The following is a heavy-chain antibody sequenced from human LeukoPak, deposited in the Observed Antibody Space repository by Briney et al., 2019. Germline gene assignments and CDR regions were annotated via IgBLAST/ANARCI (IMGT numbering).Heavy chain of an antibody. CDR1: GFTFDDYG. D-gene: IGHD4-23*01. CDR3: ASSQRWSFDY. CDR2: INWNGGST. J-gene: IGHJ4*02. Sequence: GGSLRLSCAASGFTFDDYGMSWVRQAPGKGLEWVSGINWNGGSTGYADSVKGRFTISRDNAKNSLYLQMNSLRAEDTAVYYCASSQRWSFDYWGQGTLVTVSS. V-gene: IGHV3-20*04.